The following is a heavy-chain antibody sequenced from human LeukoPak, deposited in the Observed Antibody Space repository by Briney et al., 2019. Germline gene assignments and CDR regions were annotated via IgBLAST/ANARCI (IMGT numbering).Heavy chain of an antibody. CDR1: GYTFTGYY. CDR3: ARDNSVEDTAWWFDP. V-gene: IGHV1-46*01. CDR2: INPSGGST. D-gene: IGHD4-23*01. Sequence: EASVKVSCKASGYTFTGYYMHWVRQAPGQGLEWMGKINPSGGSTSYAQKFQGRVTMTRDMSTSTDYMELSSLRSEDTAVYYCARDNSVEDTAWWFDPWGQGTLVTVSS. J-gene: IGHJ5*02.